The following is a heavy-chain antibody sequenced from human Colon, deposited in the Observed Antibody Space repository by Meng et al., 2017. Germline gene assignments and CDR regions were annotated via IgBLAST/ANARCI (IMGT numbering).Heavy chain of an antibody. CDR2: INHSGST. CDR1: GGSLSSDTYY. Sequence: HLHQSAPGLSKPSQNLPLTCTVFGGSLSSDTYYWTWIRQDPGKGLEWIGIINHSGSTYYNPSLKSRVTMSLDTSKQQFSLKLISVTAADTAVYFCARGLNEGGLAHNWFDPWGQGTLVTVSS. CDR3: ARGLNEGGLAHNWFDP. V-gene: IGHV4-31*03. D-gene: IGHD1-1*01. J-gene: IGHJ5*02.